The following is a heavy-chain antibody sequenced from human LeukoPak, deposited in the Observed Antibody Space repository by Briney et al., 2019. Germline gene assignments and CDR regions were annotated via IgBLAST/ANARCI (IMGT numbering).Heavy chain of an antibody. D-gene: IGHD4-17*01. Sequence: SQTLSLTCTVSGCSISSGSYYWSWIRQPAGKGLEWIGRIYTSGSTNYNPSLKSRVTISVDTSKNQFSLKLSSVTAADTAVYYCARVSYGDSYYFDYWGQGTLVTVSS. V-gene: IGHV4-61*02. J-gene: IGHJ4*02. CDR3: ARVSYGDSYYFDY. CDR2: IYTSGST. CDR1: GCSISSGSYY.